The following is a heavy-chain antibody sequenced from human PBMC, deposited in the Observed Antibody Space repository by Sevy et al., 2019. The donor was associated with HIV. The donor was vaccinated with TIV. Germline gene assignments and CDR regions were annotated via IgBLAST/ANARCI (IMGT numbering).Heavy chain of an antibody. Sequence: GGSLRLSCAASGFTFSSYAMNWVRQAPGKGLEWVSYISSSSITIDYADSVKGRFTISRDNAKNSLYLQMNSLRDEDTAVYYCARVRAGRLGGHYGMDVWGQGTTVTVSS. V-gene: IGHV3-48*02. J-gene: IGHJ6*02. D-gene: IGHD6-6*01. CDR1: GFTFSSYA. CDR3: ARVRAGRLGGHYGMDV. CDR2: ISSSSITI.